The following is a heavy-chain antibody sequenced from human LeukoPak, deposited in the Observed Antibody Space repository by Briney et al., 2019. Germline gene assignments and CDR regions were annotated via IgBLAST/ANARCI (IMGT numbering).Heavy chain of an antibody. CDR3: ARYHCSSTSCYAFYFDY. D-gene: IGHD2-2*01. Sequence: SEPLSLTCSVSGGSINSFYWSWIRQPPGKGLEWIGYIHSNGGTNYNPSLKSRVTMSVDTSKNQFSLKLSSVTAADTAVYYCARYHCSSTSCYAFYFDYWGQGTLVTVSS. V-gene: IGHV4-59*12. CDR2: IHSNGGT. CDR1: GGSINSFY. J-gene: IGHJ4*02.